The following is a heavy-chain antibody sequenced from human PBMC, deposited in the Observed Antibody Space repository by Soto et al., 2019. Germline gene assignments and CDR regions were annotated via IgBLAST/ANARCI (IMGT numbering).Heavy chain of an antibody. CDR1: GFTFSTYA. CDR3: AKDFGDPYAFAI. Sequence: VQLLESGGELVQPGGSLRLSCAASGFTFSTYAMSWVRQAPGKGLEWISNIRGSNGRIDYADSVKGRFTISRDNSKNTLYLEMNSLRAEDTDVYYCAKDFGDPYAFAIWGQGAMVTVSS. J-gene: IGHJ3*02. D-gene: IGHD2-21*01. CDR2: IRGSNGRI. V-gene: IGHV3-23*01.